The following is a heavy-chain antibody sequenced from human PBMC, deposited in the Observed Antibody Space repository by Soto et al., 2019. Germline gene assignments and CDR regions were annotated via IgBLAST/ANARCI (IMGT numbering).Heavy chain of an antibody. D-gene: IGHD1-7*01. CDR2: ISGSGGNT. Sequence: EVQLLESGGGLVQPGGSLRLSCAASGFTFSRYAMSWVRQAPGKRLEWVSGISGSGGNTYYADSVKGRFTISRDTSKKALYLQMNSRRDEDTAVYHGASDSNFGIIGNGFHFWGQGTLVTVSS. CDR1: GFTFSRYA. V-gene: IGHV3-23*01. J-gene: IGHJ4*02. CDR3: ASDSNFGIIGNGFHF.